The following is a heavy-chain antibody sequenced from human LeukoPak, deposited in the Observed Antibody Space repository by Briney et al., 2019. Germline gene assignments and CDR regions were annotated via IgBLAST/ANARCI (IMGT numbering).Heavy chain of an antibody. V-gene: IGHV3-21*01. J-gene: IGHJ4*02. CDR2: ISSSSSYI. D-gene: IGHD3-22*01. CDR1: GFTFSSYS. CDR3: ARDRDDSSGYNDY. Sequence: GGSLRLSCAASGFTFSSYSMNWVRQAPGKGLEWVSSISSSSSYIYYADSVKGRFTISRDNAKNSLYLQMNSLRAEDTAMYYCARDRDDSSGYNDYWGQGTLVTVSS.